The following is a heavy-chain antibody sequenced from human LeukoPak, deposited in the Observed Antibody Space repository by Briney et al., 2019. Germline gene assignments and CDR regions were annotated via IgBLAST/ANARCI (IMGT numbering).Heavy chain of an antibody. V-gene: IGHV4-39*01. J-gene: IGHJ5*01. D-gene: IGHD1-26*01. CDR2: ISSSGKA. CDR1: GGSITTTDFD. CDR3: ARFKGGTGFDF. Sequence: SETLSLTCAVSGGSITTTDFDWAWIRQPPGQGFEWIATISSSGKAYYYPSLMSRVTISVDTSKNQFSLDVTSVTAADTGLFYCARFKGGTGFDFWGRGILVIVS.